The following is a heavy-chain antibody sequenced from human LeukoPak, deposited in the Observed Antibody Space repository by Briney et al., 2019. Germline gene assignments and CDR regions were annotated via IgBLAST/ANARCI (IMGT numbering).Heavy chain of an antibody. V-gene: IGHV4-4*02. CDR1: GGSISSSNW. D-gene: IGHD3-3*01. CDR3: ARERSGSEIFARSFDI. CDR2: IYHSGST. J-gene: IGHJ3*02. Sequence: SGTLSLTCAVSGGSISSSNWWSWVRQPPGKGLEWIGEIYHSGSTNYNPSLKSRITISVDKSKNQFSLKLSSVTAADTAVYYCARERSGSEIFARSFDIWGQGTMVTVSS.